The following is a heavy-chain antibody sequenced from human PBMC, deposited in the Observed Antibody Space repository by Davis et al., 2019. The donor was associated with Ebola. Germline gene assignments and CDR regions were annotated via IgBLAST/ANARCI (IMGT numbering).Heavy chain of an antibody. V-gene: IGHV1-2*02. CDR2: IHPNTGGT. Sequence: ASVQVSCKASGYPFTGYYLHWVRQAPGQGLEWMGWIHPNTGGTNYAQKFQGRVTMTRDTSINTAYMQLTRLTSDDTAVYYCARDRYSDGSGYFFEQSHWGQGTLVTVSS. J-gene: IGHJ4*02. D-gene: IGHD3-22*01. CDR1: GYPFTGYY. CDR3: ARDRYSDGSGYFFEQSH.